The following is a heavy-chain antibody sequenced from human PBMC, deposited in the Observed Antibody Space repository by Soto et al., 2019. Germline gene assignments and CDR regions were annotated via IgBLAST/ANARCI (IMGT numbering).Heavy chain of an antibody. CDR1: GFTFSSYA. CDR3: AKPDGGLQYFDGGDY. D-gene: IGHD3-9*01. V-gene: IGHV3-23*01. CDR2: ISGSGGST. J-gene: IGHJ4*02. Sequence: GGSLRLSCAASGFTFSSYAMSWVRQAPGKGLEWVSAISGSGGSTYYADSVKGRFTISRDNSKNTLYLQMNSLRAEDTAVYYCAKPDGGLQYFDGGDYWGQGTLVTVSS.